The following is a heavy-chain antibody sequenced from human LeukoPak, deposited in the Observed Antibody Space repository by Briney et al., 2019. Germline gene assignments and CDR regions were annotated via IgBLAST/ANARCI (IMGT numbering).Heavy chain of an antibody. Sequence: EGSLRLSCGASGFTFRTCAMSWVRQAPGKGLEWVSGISDGGSRTFYAESVKGRFTVSRDNSKNTLYLRMNSLRAEDTAIYYCTRNQILDDTGSWYAYWGQGTLVTVSS. V-gene: IGHV3-23*01. CDR3: TRNQILDDTGSWYAY. CDR1: GFTFRTCA. J-gene: IGHJ4*02. CDR2: ISDGGSRT. D-gene: IGHD6-13*01.